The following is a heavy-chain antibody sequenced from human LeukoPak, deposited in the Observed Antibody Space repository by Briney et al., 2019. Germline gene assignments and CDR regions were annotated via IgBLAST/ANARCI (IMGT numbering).Heavy chain of an antibody. CDR3: AREARVGGALQY. CDR1: GFTFSDYW. V-gene: IGHV3-74*01. D-gene: IGHD1-26*01. J-gene: IGHJ4*02. CDR2: INTDGTFI. Sequence: PGGSLRLSCAASGFTFSDYWMHWVRQAPGKGLVWVSHINTDGTFIRHADSVQGRFTISRDAAKNTLFLQMNSLRAEDTAVYYCAREARVGGALQYWGQGVLVTVSA.